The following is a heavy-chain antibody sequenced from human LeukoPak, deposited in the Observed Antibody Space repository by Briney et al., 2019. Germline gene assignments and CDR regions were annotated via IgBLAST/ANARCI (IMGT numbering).Heavy chain of an antibody. Sequence: KSSETLSLTCTVSGGSISSYYWSWIRQPAGKGLEWIGRIYTSGSTNYNPSLKSRVTMSVDTSKNQFSLKLSSVTAADTAVYYCARRPGIAVAGRGAFDYWGQGTLVTVSS. V-gene: IGHV4-4*07. J-gene: IGHJ4*02. CDR2: IYTSGST. CDR1: GGSISSYY. CDR3: ARRPGIAVAGRGAFDY. D-gene: IGHD6-19*01.